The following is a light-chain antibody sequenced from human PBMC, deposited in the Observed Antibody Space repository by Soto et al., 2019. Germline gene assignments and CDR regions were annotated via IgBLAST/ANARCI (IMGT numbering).Light chain of an antibody. CDR2: DAS. Sequence: EIVLTQSPGTLSLSPWERVTLSCRASQSVTNSYLAWYQQKPGQAPRLLIYDASTRATGIPDRFSGSGSGTDFTLTISRLEPEDFAVYYCQQYGRSPGLLTFGTGTKVDI. CDR3: QQYGRSPGLLT. V-gene: IGKV3-20*01. CDR1: QSVTNSY. J-gene: IGKJ3*01.